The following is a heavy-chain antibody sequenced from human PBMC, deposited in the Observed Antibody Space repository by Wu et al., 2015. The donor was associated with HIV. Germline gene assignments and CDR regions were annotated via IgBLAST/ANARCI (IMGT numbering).Heavy chain of an antibody. Sequence: QVQLVQSGAEVRKPGASLRVSCKTSGYTFTGYYMHWVRQAPGQGLEWMGWINPNSGGTNYAQKFQGRVTMTRDTSTSTVYMKLSRLTSEDTAVYFCTRGPDFDYWGQGTLVIVSS. J-gene: IGHJ4*02. CDR1: GYTFTGYY. V-gene: IGHV1-2*02. CDR3: TRGPDFDY. CDR2: INPNSGGT.